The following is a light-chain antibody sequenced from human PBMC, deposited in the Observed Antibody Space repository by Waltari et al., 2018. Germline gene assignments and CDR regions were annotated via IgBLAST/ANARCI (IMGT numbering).Light chain of an antibody. J-gene: IGLJ2*01. Sequence: QSLLTQPPSISGAPGQRVTISCSGGSSNIGRTGVNWYAQVPGTTPKLRMYRSDQRPSGVSDRFSGSKSGTSASLAITGLLSADEADYICATWDDSLNAWIFGGGTRLTVL. CDR2: RSD. V-gene: IGLV1-44*01. CDR3: ATWDDSLNAWI. CDR1: SSNIGRTG.